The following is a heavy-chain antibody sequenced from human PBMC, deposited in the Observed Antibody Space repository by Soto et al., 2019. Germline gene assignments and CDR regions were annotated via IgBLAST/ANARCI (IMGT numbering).Heavy chain of an antibody. J-gene: IGHJ6*02. Sequence: EGSLRRSWAASGFTFSSCAMSWVRQAPGKWLECVSALIGSAGSTYYAESVKGRLTISRDNWKNTLYLQMNRLRAEATAVYYCAKDSFTIFGVVIISGMDVWGQGTTVTVSS. CDR1: GFTFSSCA. D-gene: IGHD3-3*01. CDR3: AKDSFTIFGVVIISGMDV. CDR2: LIGSAGST. V-gene: IGHV3-23*01.